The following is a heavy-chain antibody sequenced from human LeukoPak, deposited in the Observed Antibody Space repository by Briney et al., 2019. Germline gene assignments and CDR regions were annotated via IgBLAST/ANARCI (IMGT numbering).Heavy chain of an antibody. V-gene: IGHV3-66*01. CDR1: GFTVSSNY. Sequence: GGSLRLSCAASGFTVSSNYMSWVRQAPGKGLEWVSVIYSGGSTYYADSVKGRFTISRDNSKNTLYLQMNSLRAEDTAVYYCARAFRSSGWYEIFDYWGQGTLVTVSS. CDR2: IYSGGST. CDR3: ARAFRSSGWYEIFDY. D-gene: IGHD6-19*01. J-gene: IGHJ4*02.